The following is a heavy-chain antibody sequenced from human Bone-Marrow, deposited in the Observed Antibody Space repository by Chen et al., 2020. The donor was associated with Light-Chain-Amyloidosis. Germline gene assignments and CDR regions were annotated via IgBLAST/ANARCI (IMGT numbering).Heavy chain of an antibody. D-gene: IGHD2-8*01. CDR3: ATDQGVGASNI. CDR1: GPPLSRSW. Sequence: ELQLVESGGGLVKPGGSLRPPGVASGPPLSRSWMTWVRQAPGKWLEWVANINEEGSVENFMDSVKGRFTISRDNAKNSLYLQMKRLRAEDTAVYYCATDQGVGASNIWGQGTMVTVSS. J-gene: IGHJ3*02. CDR2: INEEGSVE. V-gene: IGHV3-7*01.